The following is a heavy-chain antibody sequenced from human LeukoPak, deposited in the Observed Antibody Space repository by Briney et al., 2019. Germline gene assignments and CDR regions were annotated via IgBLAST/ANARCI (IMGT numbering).Heavy chain of an antibody. CDR2: IYYSGST. CDR1: GGSINSGGHY. D-gene: IGHD3-22*01. Sequence: SETLSLTCTVSGGSINSGGHYWTWIRQHPGKGLEWIGYIYYSGSTYYNPSLKSRLTISLDTSKNQFSLKLSSVTAADTAVYYCARYYYDSGGFYKDALDIWGQGTMVTVSS. V-gene: IGHV4-31*03. J-gene: IGHJ3*02. CDR3: ARYYYDSGGFYKDALDI.